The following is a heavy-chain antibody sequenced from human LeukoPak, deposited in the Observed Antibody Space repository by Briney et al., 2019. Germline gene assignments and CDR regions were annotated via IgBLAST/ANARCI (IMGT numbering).Heavy chain of an antibody. D-gene: IGHD6-13*01. CDR2: IYHSGST. J-gene: IGHJ3*02. Sequence: SETLSLTCTVSGGSISSGGYYWSWIRQPPGKGLEWIGYIYHSGSTYYNPSLKSRVTISVDRSKNQFSLKLSSVTAADTAVYYCAGDQHDAFDIWGQGTMVTVSS. CDR3: AGDQHDAFDI. CDR1: GGSISSGGYY. V-gene: IGHV4-30-2*01.